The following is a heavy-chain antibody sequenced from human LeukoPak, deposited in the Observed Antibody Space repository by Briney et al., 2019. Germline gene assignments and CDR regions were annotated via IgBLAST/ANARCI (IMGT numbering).Heavy chain of an antibody. D-gene: IGHD5-12*01. V-gene: IGHV3-43*01. CDR2: ISWDGGST. CDR3: AKGLALVAKSGPFDY. Sequence: GGSLRLSCAASGFTFDDYTMHWVRQAPGKGLEWVSLISWDGGSTYYADSVKGRFTISRDNSKNSLYLQMNSLRTEDTALHYCAKGLALVAKSGPFDYWGQGTLVTVSS. J-gene: IGHJ4*02. CDR1: GFTFDDYT.